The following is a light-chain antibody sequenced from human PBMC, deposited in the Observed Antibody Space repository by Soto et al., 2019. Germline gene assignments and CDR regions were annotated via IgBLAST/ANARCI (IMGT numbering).Light chain of an antibody. Sequence: LAPGERVTLSCRASQSVNSNYLTWYQQKPGQAPRLLIYGASTRATGIPARFSGSGSGTDFTLTISSLQPEDFAVYYCQQDYNLPPFGGGTKVDIK. V-gene: IGKV3D-7*01. CDR1: QSVNSNY. CDR2: GAS. J-gene: IGKJ4*01. CDR3: QQDYNLPP.